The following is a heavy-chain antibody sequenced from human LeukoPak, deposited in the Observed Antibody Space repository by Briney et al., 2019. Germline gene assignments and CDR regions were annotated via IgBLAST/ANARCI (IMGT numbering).Heavy chain of an antibody. Sequence: PGGSLRLSCAASGFTVSSNYISWVRQAPGKGLEWVSLIYTSGSTYYADSVKGRFTISRDNSKNTLYLQMNSLRAEDTAVYYCARDPKQQLVRGNYWGQGTLVTVSS. CDR2: IYTSGST. CDR1: GFTVSSNY. D-gene: IGHD6-13*01. J-gene: IGHJ4*02. V-gene: IGHV3-53*01. CDR3: ARDPKQQLVRGNY.